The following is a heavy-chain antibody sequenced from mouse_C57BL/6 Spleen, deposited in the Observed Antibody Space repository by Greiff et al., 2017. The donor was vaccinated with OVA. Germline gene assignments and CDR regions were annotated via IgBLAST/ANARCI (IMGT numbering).Heavy chain of an antibody. CDR1: GYTFTSYW. D-gene: IGHD2-3*01. V-gene: IGHV1-61*01. J-gene: IGHJ2*01. CDR3: ARDGGYYRELDY. CDR2: IYPSDSET. Sequence: QVQLQQPGAELVRPGSSVKLSCKASGYTFTSYWMDWVKQRPGQGLEWIGNIYPSDSETHYNQKFKDKATLTVDKSSSTAYMQLSSLTSEDSAVYCCARDGGYYRELDYWGQGTTLTVSS.